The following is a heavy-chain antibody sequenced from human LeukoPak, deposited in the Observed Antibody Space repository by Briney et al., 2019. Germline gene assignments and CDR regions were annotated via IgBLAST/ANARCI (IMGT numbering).Heavy chain of an antibody. CDR1: GYTFTGYY. D-gene: IGHD5-18*01. CDR3: ARDRGYSYGYAYNWFDP. V-gene: IGHV1-18*04. CDR2: ISAYNGNT. Sequence: ASVKVSCKASGYTFTGYYMHWVRQAPGQGLEWMGWISAYNGNTNYAQKLQGRVTMTTDTSTSTAYMELRSLRSDDTAVYYCARDRGYSYGYAYNWFDPWGQGTLVTVSS. J-gene: IGHJ5*02.